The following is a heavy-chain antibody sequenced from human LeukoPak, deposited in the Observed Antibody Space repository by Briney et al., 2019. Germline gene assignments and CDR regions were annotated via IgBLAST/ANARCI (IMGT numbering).Heavy chain of an antibody. CDR3: ARHSLGIAAAGLKGRVPVCWFDP. D-gene: IGHD6-13*01. Sequence: PSETLSLTCTVSGGSVSGFYWSWIRQPPGKGLEWIGSIYYSGSTYYNPSLKSRVTISVDTSKNQFSLKLSSVTAADTAVYYCARHSLGIAAAGLKGRVPVCWFDPWGQGTLVTVSS. V-gene: IGHV4-59*05. CDR2: IYYSGST. J-gene: IGHJ5*02. CDR1: GGSVSGFY.